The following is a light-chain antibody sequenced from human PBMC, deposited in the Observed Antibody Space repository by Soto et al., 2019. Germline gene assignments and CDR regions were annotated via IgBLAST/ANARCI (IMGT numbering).Light chain of an antibody. CDR2: EVS. V-gene: IGLV2-8*01. Sequence: QSVLTQPPSASGSPGQSVTISCTGTSSDVGGCNYVSWYQQHPGKAPKLMIYEVSKRPSGVPDRFSGSKSGNTASLTVSGHQAEDEAYYCCTSYAGSNNFVFGGGTKLTVL. J-gene: IGLJ2*01. CDR3: TSYAGSNNFV. CDR1: SSDVGGCNY.